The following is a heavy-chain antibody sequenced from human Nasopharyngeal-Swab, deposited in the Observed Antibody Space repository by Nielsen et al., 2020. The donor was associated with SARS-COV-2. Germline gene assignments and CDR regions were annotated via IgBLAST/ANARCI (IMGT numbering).Heavy chain of an antibody. J-gene: IGHJ3*02. V-gene: IGHV4-34*01. Sequence: SETLSLTCAAYGGSFSGYYWSWIRQPPGKGLEWIGEINHSGSTNYNPSLKSRVTISVDTSKNQFSLKLSSVTAADTAVYYCASMTTVDLLAFDIWGQGTMVTVSS. CDR1: GGSFSGYY. CDR2: INHSGST. CDR3: ASMTTVDLLAFDI. D-gene: IGHD4-23*01.